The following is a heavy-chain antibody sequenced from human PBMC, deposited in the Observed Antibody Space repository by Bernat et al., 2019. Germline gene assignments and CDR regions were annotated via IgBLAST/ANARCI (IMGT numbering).Heavy chain of an antibody. CDR1: GGSINTNSDY. CDR2: VHFSGST. Sequence: QLQLQESGPGLVKPSETLFLTCTVSGGSINTNSDYWTWIRQPPGKGLEWIGAVHFSGSTYYNPSLKSRVTISVDTSKNQYSLKLSSVTAADTAVYYCASSRRIVATIFDYWGQGTLVTVSS. D-gene: IGHD5-12*01. V-gene: IGHV4-39*07. CDR3: ASSRRIVATIFDY. J-gene: IGHJ4*02.